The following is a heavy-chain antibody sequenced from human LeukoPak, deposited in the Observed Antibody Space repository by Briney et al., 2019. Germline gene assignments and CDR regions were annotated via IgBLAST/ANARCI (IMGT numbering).Heavy chain of an antibody. D-gene: IGHD3-10*01. CDR2: INPNSGGT. CDR1: GYTFTGYY. J-gene: IGHJ5*02. V-gene: IGHV1-2*02. Sequence: ASVKVSCKASGYTFTGYYMHWVRQAPGQGLEWMGWINPNSGGTNYAQKFQGRVTMTRDTSISTAYMELSRLRSDDTAVYYCARDRFTMVRGVTNWFDPWGQGTLVTVSS. CDR3: ARDRFTMVRGVTNWFDP.